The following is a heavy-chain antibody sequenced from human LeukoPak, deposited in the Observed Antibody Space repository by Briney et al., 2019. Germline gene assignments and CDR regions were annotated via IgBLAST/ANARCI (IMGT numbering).Heavy chain of an antibody. J-gene: IGHJ4*02. D-gene: IGHD2-15*01. CDR1: GGSISSGDYY. CDR2: IYYSGST. V-gene: IGHV4-30-4*01. CDR3: ARMTQMAVAATDNFDY. Sequence: SETLSLTCTVSGGSISSGDYYWSWIRQPPGKGLEWIGYIYYSGSTYYNPSLKSRVTISVDTSKNQFSLKLSSVTAADTAVYYCARMTQMAVAATDNFDYWGQGTLVTVSS.